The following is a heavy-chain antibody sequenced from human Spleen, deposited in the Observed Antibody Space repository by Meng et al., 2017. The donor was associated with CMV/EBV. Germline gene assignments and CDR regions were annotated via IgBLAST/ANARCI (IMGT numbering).Heavy chain of an antibody. D-gene: IGHD6-6*01. CDR3: ARGAEYTSSFDY. Sequence: ASVKVSCKASGYTFTTYYMHWVRQAPGQGLEWMGIVNPNHNTNYAQDFQGRVTMTRDTSTSTVYMELSSLSSEDTAVYYCARGAEYTSSFDYWGQGTLVTVSS. J-gene: IGHJ4*02. CDR2: VNPNHNT. CDR1: GYTFTTYY. V-gene: IGHV1-46*01.